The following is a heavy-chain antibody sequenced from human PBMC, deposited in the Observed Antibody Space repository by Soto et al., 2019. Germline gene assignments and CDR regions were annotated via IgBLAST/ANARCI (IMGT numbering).Heavy chain of an antibody. CDR3: ARSTYYYGSGSHRHFDY. V-gene: IGHV1-69*02. CDR1: GGAFSSYT. CDR2: IIPILGIA. Sequence: GASVKVSCKASGGAFSSYTISWVRQAPGQGLEWMGRIIPILGIANYAQKFQGRVTITADKSTSTAYMELSSLGSEDTAVYYCARSTYYYGSGSHRHFDYWGQGTLVTVSS. D-gene: IGHD3-10*01. J-gene: IGHJ4*02.